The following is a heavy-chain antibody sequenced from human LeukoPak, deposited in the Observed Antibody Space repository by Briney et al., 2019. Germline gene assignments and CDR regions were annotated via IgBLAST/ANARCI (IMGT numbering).Heavy chain of an antibody. CDR3: ARQRRAGGYNYRGGFDY. CDR1: GGSFSGYY. Sequence: SEALSLTCAVYGGSFSGYYWSWIRQPPGKGLEWIGEINHSGSTNYNPSLKSRVTISVDTSKNQFSLKLSSVTAADTAVYYCARQRRAGGYNYRGGFDYWGQGTLVTVSS. D-gene: IGHD5-24*01. J-gene: IGHJ4*02. CDR2: INHSGST. V-gene: IGHV4-34*01.